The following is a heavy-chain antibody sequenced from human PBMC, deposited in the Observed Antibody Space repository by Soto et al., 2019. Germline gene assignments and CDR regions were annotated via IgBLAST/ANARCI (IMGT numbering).Heavy chain of an antibody. CDR1: GCTVSNSSYY. CDR3: VCLRTPEKRQVYINR. Sequence: GSLRLTCAVSGCTVSNSSYYWVCSRQSKGQGLEWIGSVCYSGRSYSKSSGKSLVTISVDTSKNRFSLSLNSVTASDTAVYSRVCLRTPEKRQVYINRRGSGALVSVSA. V-gene: IGHV4-39*01. J-gene: IGHJ4*02. D-gene: IGHD2-15*01. CDR2: VCYSGRS.